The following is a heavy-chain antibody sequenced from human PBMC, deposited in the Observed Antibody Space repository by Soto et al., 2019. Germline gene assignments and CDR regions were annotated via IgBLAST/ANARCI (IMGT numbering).Heavy chain of an antibody. D-gene: IGHD1-26*01. CDR3: ARPPYSASYYYFDH. Sequence: GESMKISCKASGYSFTIYWIGWVRQMPGKGLEWMGIIYPGDSDTIYSPSFQGQVTISADKSISTAYLQWNSLKASDTAMYYCARPPYSASYYYFDHWGQGTPVTVSS. J-gene: IGHJ4*02. CDR2: IYPGDSDT. CDR1: GYSFTIYW. V-gene: IGHV5-51*01.